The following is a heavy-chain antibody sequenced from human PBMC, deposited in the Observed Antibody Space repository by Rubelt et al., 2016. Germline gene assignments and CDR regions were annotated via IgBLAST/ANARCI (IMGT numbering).Heavy chain of an antibody. J-gene: IGHJ6*02. CDR1: GDSVSSNSAA. CDR2: TYYRSKWYN. D-gene: IGHD3/OR15-3a*01. Sequence: QVQLQQSGPGLVEPSQTLSLTCAISGDSVSSNSAAWHWIRQSPSRGLEWLGRTYYRSKWYNDYAVSVKSRITINPDTSKNQFSLQLNSLTPEDTDVYYCARGGLGASIHYFGLDVWGQGTTVTVSS. V-gene: IGHV6-1*01. CDR3: ARGGLGASIHYFGLDV.